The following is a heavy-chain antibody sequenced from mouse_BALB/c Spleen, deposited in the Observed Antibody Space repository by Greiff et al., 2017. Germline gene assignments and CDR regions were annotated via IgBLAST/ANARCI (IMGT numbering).Heavy chain of an antibody. V-gene: IGHV1-14*01. CDR2: INPYNDGT. J-gene: IGHJ2*01. CDR1: GYTFTSYV. Sequence: VQLKQSGPELVKPGASVKMSCKASGYTFTSYVMHWVKQKPGQGLEWIGYINPYNDGTKYNEKFKGKATLTSDKSSSTAYMELSSLTSEDSAVYYCARTARATGGYFDYWGQGTTLTVSS. CDR3: ARTARATGGYFDY. D-gene: IGHD3-1*01.